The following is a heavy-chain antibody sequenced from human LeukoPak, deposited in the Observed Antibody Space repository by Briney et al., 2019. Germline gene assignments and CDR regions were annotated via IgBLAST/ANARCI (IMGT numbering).Heavy chain of an antibody. J-gene: IGHJ4*02. D-gene: IGHD6-19*01. V-gene: IGHV1-18*01. CDR1: RCTFTRYG. CDR3: ARETGAVAGLGDY. Sequence: GSVQVACKASRCTFTRYGISWLRPPPAQRVAGMGCISACNGNPKYPHKLQGRATMTTDTTTSTAYMELRSLRSDDTAVYYCARETGAVAGLGDYWGRGTLVTVSS. CDR2: ISACNGNP.